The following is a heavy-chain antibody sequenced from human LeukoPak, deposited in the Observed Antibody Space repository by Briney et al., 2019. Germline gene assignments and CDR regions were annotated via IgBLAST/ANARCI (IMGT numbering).Heavy chain of an antibody. CDR3: ARGRGPYGWFDP. CDR1: GFDLSAYW. J-gene: IGHJ5*02. Sequence: GGSLRLSCAASGFDLSAYWMHWVRQVPGKGLVWVSRKSSDGSNTNYADSVKGRFTVSRDNAKNTLYLQMNGLRVEDTAVYYCARGRGPYGWFDPWGQGTLVTVSS. D-gene: IGHD3-10*01. V-gene: IGHV3-74*01. CDR2: KSSDGSNT.